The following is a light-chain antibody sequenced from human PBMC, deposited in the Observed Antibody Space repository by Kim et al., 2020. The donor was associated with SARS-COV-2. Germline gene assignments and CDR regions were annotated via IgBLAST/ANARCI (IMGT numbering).Light chain of an antibody. CDR1: KLGDKY. CDR2: QDN. V-gene: IGLV3-1*01. Sequence: SYELTQPPSVSVSPGETASITCSADKLGDKYASWYQQKPGQSPVLVIYQDNKRPSGIPERFSGSNSGNTATLTISATQAVDEADYYCQAWDSSTGVFGGGTKLTVL. J-gene: IGLJ2*01. CDR3: QAWDSSTGV.